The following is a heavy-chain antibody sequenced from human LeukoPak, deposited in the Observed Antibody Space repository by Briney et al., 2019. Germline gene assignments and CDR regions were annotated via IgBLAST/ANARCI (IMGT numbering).Heavy chain of an antibody. Sequence: GASVKVSCKASGYTFTSYDINWVRQATGQGLEWMGWMNPNSGNTGYAQKFQGRVTITRNTSISTAYMELSSLRSEDTAVYYCAKPRGGYYYYYMDVWGKGTTVTVSS. CDR2: MNPNSGNT. J-gene: IGHJ6*03. D-gene: IGHD3-16*01. CDR1: GYTFTSYD. V-gene: IGHV1-8*03. CDR3: AKPRGGYYYYYMDV.